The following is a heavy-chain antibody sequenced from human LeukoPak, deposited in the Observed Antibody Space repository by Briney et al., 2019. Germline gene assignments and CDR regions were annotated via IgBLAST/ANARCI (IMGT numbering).Heavy chain of an antibody. D-gene: IGHD5-18*01. CDR1: GFTFSDFW. J-gene: IGHJ4*02. V-gene: IGHV3-7*01. CDR2: IRQDGSEK. Sequence: PGGSLRLSCAASGFTFSDFWTSWVRQAPGKGLEWVANIRQDGSEKYYVDSVKGRFTISRDNAKNSLSLQMNSLRAEDTAVYYCARDSTLGYSYGIDYWGQGTLVTVSS. CDR3: ARDSTLGYSYGIDY.